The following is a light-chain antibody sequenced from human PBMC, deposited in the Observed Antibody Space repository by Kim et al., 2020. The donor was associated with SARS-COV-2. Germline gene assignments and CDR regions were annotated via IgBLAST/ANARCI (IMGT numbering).Light chain of an antibody. CDR2: GAS. CDR1: QRVSGTN. V-gene: IGKV3-20*01. Sequence: PGERAALPSRAGQRVSGTNTAWYQQRTGQAPRRLIYGASSTTAAIPGRFSGAAAGREFTPTTNRLEAEDYVVYYCHQYDSASRWTFGQGTKVDIK. J-gene: IGKJ1*01. CDR3: HQYDSASRWT.